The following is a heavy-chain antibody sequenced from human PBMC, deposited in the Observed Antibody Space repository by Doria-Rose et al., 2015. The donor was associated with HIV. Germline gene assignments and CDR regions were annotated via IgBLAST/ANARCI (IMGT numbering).Heavy chain of an antibody. J-gene: IGHJ4*02. CDR1: GVSLSSPGVG. Sequence: QITLKESGPVLVKPTETLTLTCTVSGVSLSSPGVGVSWIRQPPGKALEWLANILSDDERSYNTSLKSRLTISRGTSKSQVVLTMTDMDPVDTATYYCARIKSSRWYHKYYFDFWGQGTLVIVSA. CDR2: ILSDDER. CDR3: ARIKSSRWYHKYYFDF. V-gene: IGHV2-26*01. D-gene: IGHD6-13*01.